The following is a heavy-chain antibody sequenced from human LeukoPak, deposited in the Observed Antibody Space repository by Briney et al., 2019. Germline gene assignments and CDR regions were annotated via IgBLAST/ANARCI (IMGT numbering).Heavy chain of an antibody. V-gene: IGHV4-30-2*01. CDR1: GGSISIGGYS. J-gene: IGHJ4*02. Sequence: PSETLSLTCAVSGGSISIGGYSWSWIRQPPGKGPEWIGYIYHSGSTYYNPSLKSRVTISVDRSKNQFSLKLSSVTAADTAVYYCARVVSPGIAAAGTIDYWGQGTLVTVSS. CDR3: ARVVSPGIAAAGTIDY. CDR2: IYHSGST. D-gene: IGHD6-13*01.